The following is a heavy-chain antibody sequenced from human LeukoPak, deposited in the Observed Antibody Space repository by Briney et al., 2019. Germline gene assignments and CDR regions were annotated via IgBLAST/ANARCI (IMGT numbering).Heavy chain of an antibody. Sequence: SGPTLVKPTQTLTVTCTFSGFSLSTSGVGVGWIRQPPEKALEWLAVIYWDDDKRYSPSLKSRLTITKDTSKNQVVLTMTNVDPVDTATYYCAHSPDIAIAGIMSWFDPWGQGTLVTVSS. D-gene: IGHD2/OR15-2a*01. J-gene: IGHJ5*02. CDR2: IYWDDDK. CDR1: GFSLSTSGVG. V-gene: IGHV2-5*02. CDR3: AHSPDIAIAGIMSWFDP.